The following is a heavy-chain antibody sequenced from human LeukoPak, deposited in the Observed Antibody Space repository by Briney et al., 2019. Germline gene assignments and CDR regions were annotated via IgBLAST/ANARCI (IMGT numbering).Heavy chain of an antibody. V-gene: IGHV3-21*01. J-gene: IGHJ6*03. Sequence: PGGSLRLSCAASGFTFSSYSMNWVRQAPGKGLEWVSAISSGSSQICYADSVRGRFTISRDNAKNSLYLQMNSLTAEDTAVYYCARDPRVVVPAYYSYYYMDVWGKGTTVTVSS. CDR1: GFTFSSYS. CDR3: ARDPRVVVPAYYSYYYMDV. CDR2: ISSGSSQI. D-gene: IGHD2-2*01.